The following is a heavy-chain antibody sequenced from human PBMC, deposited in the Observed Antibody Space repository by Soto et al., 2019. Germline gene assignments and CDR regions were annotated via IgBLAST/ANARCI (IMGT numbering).Heavy chain of an antibody. V-gene: IGHV1-69*08. J-gene: IGHJ6*02. D-gene: IGHD2-15*01. CDR1: GGTFSSYT. CDR3: AREGGYCSGGSCYNYYYYGMDV. Sequence: QVQLVQSGAEVKKPGSSVKVSCKASGGTFSSYTISWVRQAPGQGLEWMGRIIPILGIANYAQKFQGRVTTTADKSTSTASNELSSLRSEDTAVYYCAREGGYCSGGSCYNYYYYGMDVWGQGTTVTVSS. CDR2: IIPILGIA.